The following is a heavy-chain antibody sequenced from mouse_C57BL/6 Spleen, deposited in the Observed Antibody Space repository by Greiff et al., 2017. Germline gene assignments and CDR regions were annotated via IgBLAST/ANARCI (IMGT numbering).Heavy chain of an antibody. J-gene: IGHJ1*03. CDR2: ISSGGSYT. V-gene: IGHV5-6*01. D-gene: IGHD1-1*01. Sequence: EVQLVESGGDLVKPGGSLKLSCAASGFTFSSYGMSWVRQTPDKRLEWVATISSGGSYTDYPDSVKGRFTISRDNAKNTLYLQMSSLKSEDTAMYYCARQGGSSPYWYFDVWGTGTTVTVSS. CDR3: ARQGGSSPYWYFDV. CDR1: GFTFSSYG.